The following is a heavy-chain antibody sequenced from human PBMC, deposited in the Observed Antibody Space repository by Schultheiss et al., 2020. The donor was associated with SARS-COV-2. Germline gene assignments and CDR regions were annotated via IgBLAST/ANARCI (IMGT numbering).Heavy chain of an antibody. J-gene: IGHJ5*02. Sequence: ASVKVSCKASGYTFTGYYMHWVRQAPGQGLEWMGWINPNSGGTNYAQKFQGRVTLTRDTSITTVYMELSRLRSDDTAMYYCAREGSGFDCSSDSCYFNWFDPWGQGTLVTVSS. CDR1: GYTFTGYY. CDR3: AREGSGFDCSSDSCYFNWFDP. V-gene: IGHV1-2*02. D-gene: IGHD2-2*01. CDR2: INPNSGGT.